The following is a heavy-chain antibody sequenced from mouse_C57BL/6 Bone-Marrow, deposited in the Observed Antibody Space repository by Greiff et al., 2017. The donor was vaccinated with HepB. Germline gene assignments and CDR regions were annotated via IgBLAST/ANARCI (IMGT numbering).Heavy chain of an antibody. J-gene: IGHJ2*01. CDR2: ISDGGSYT. D-gene: IGHD2-13*01. CDR3: EGELYLDY. Sequence: EVKLMESGGGLVKPGGSLKLSCAASGFTFSSYAMSWVRQTPEKRLEWVATISDGGSYTYYPDNVKGRFTISRDNAKNNLYLQMGHLKSEDTAMYYCEGELYLDYWGQGTTLTVSS. V-gene: IGHV5-4*03. CDR1: GFTFSSYA.